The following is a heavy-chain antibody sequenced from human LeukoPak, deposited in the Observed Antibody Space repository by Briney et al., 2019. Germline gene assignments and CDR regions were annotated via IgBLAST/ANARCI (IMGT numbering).Heavy chain of an antibody. Sequence: GGSLRLSCAASGFSFSSYSLNWVRRAPGKGLEWVSYISGSSLTIYYADSVKGRFTIFRDNAKNSVYLQMDGLGAEDTAVYYCARATGTTSVVMDYWGQGTLVTVSS. J-gene: IGHJ4*02. CDR3: ARATGTTSVVMDY. CDR1: GFSFSSYS. CDR2: ISGSSLTI. D-gene: IGHD1-14*01. V-gene: IGHV3-48*01.